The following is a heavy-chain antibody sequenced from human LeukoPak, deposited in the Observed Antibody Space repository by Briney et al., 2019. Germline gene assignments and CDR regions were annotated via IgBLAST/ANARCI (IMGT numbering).Heavy chain of an antibody. CDR1: GGSISSYY. D-gene: IGHD3-9*01. V-gene: IGHV4-4*07. CDR3: AGPPLEYDILTGYYGVGYFDY. J-gene: IGHJ4*02. CDR2: IYTSGST. Sequence: PSETLSLTCTVSGGSISSYYWSWIRQPAGKGLEWIGRIYTSGSTHYNPSLKSRITISVDTSKNQFSLKLSSVTAADTAVYYCAGPPLEYDILTGYYGVGYFDYWGQGTLVTVSS.